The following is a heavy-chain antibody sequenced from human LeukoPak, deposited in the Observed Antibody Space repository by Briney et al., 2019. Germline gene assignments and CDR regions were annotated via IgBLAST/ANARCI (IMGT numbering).Heavy chain of an antibody. CDR1: GFTFSSYS. D-gene: IGHD3-22*01. Sequence: PGGSLRLSCAASGFTFSSYSKNWVRQAPGKGLEWVSSISSSSSYIYYADSVKGRFTISRDNAKNSLYLQMNSLRAEDTAVYYCARVRVYDSSGVYFDYWGQGTLVTVSS. CDR2: ISSSSSYI. CDR3: ARVRVYDSSGVYFDY. V-gene: IGHV3-21*01. J-gene: IGHJ4*02.